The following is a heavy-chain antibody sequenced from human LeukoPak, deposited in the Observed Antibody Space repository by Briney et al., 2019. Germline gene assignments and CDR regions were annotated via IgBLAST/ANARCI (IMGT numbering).Heavy chain of an antibody. V-gene: IGHV1-24*01. CDR3: ATYPMYSGSYFLVPHAIFQH. Sequence: ASVKVSCKVSGYTLTELSMHWVRQAPGKGLEWMGGFDPEDGETIYAQKFQGRVTMTEDTSTDTAYMELSSLRSEDTAVYYCATYPMYSGSYFLVPHAIFQHWGQGTLVTVSS. J-gene: IGHJ1*01. CDR1: GYTLTELS. D-gene: IGHD1-26*01. CDR2: FDPEDGET.